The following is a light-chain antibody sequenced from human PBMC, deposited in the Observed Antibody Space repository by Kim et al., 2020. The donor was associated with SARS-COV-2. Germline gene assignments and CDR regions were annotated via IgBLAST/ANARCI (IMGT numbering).Light chain of an antibody. CDR1: NIGSKS. Sequence: SYELTQPTSVSVAPGKTARITCGGDNIGSKSVHWYLQKPGQAPVLVIYYNSDRPSGIPERFSGSNSGNTATLTISRVEAGDEADYFCQVWDSSSDHVVFGGGTKVTVL. J-gene: IGLJ2*01. CDR3: QVWDSSSDHVV. CDR2: YNS. V-gene: IGLV3-21*04.